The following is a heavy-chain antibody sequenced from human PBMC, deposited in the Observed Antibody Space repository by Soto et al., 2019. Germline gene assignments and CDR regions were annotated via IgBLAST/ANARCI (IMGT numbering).Heavy chain of an antibody. CDR1: GFTFASHA. V-gene: IGHV3-23*01. J-gene: IGHJ1*01. CDR2: ISANGGRA. D-gene: IGHD6-19*01. Sequence: EAQLLESGGDLIQPGGSLTLSCAASGFTFASHAMSWVRQAPGKGLEWVSGISANGGRANYADSVKGRFSLSRDNSKNTMFLQMDSLTAKDTAIYYCASWVIALGGTGYFRHWGQGTLVTVSS. CDR3: ASWVIALGGTGYFRH.